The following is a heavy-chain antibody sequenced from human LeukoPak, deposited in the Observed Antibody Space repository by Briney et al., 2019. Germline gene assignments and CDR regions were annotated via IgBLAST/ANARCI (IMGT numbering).Heavy chain of an antibody. CDR1: GGSISSYY. V-gene: IGHV4-4*07. J-gene: IGHJ4*02. CDR2: IYTSGST. CDR3: ARDAAEEVADRTYYFDY. D-gene: IGHD6-19*01. Sequence: PSETLSLTCTVSGGSISSYYWSWIRQPAGKGLEWIGRIYTSGSTNYNPSLKSRVTMSVDTSKNQFSLTLSSVTAADTAVYYCARDAAEEVADRTYYFDYWGQGTLVTVSS.